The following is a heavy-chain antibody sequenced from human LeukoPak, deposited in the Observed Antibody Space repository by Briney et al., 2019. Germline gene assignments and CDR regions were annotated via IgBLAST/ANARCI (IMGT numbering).Heavy chain of an antibody. CDR3: AKDRSCTNKICHGDFDY. Sequence: GGSVTLSCSASGFTFSSYAMSWVRQAPGQGLEWILDISGSGGSTYYADSVKGRFTISRDNSKNTLYLQMNSLRAEDTAVYYCAKDRSCTNKICHGDFDYWGQGTLVTVSS. D-gene: IGHD2-8*01. J-gene: IGHJ4*02. CDR1: GFTFSSYA. V-gene: IGHV3-23*01. CDR2: ISGSGGST.